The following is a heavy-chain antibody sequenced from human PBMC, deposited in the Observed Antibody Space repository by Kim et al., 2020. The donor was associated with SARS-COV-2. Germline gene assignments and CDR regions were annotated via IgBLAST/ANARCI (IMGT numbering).Heavy chain of an antibody. V-gene: IGHV3-48*02. CDR3: AREWGYDFLFDY. D-gene: IGHD1-20*01. Sequence: YYADSVKGRFTISRENAKTSLYLQMNSLRDEDTAVYYCAREWGYDFLFDYWGQGTLVTVSS. J-gene: IGHJ4*02.